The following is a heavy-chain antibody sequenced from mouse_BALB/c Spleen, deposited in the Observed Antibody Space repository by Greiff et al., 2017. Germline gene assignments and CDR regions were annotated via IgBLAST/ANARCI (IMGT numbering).Heavy chain of an antibody. V-gene: IGHV6-6*02. CDR1: GFTFSSYW. CDR2: IRLKSDNYAT. CDR3: TPSTMITAFAY. J-gene: IGHJ3*01. D-gene: IGHD2-4*01. Sequence: EVKVEESGGGLVQPGGSMKLSCVASGFTFSSYWMSWVRQSPEKGLEWVAEIRLKSDNYATHYAESVKGKFTISRDDSKSRLYLQMNSLRAEDTGIYYCTPSTMITAFAYWGQGTLVTVSA.